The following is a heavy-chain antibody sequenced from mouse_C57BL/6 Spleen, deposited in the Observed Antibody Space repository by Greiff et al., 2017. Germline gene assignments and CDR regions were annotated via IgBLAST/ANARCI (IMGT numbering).Heavy chain of an antibody. Sequence: VQLQQPDAELVKPGASVKISCKVSGYTFTDHSIHWMKQRPEQGLAWIGYIYPRDGSTKYNEKFKGKDTLTADKSSSTAYMQLNSLTSEDSAVXVCARWELLELDYWGQGTTLTVSS. CDR2: IYPRDGST. CDR1: GYTFTDHS. V-gene: IGHV1-78*01. CDR3: ARWELLELDY. J-gene: IGHJ2*01. D-gene: IGHD2-12*01.